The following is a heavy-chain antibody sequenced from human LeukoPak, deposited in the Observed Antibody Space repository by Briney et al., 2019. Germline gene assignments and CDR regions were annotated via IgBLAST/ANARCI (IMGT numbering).Heavy chain of an antibody. CDR1: GYTFTGYY. CDR2: INPNSGGT. D-gene: IGHD6-25*01. Sequence: GSVKVYCKASGYTFTGYYMHWVRQAPGQGLEWMGWINPNSGGTNYAQKFQGRVTMTRDTSISTAYMELSRLRSDDTAVYYCARDFERYSSDPNNWFDPWGQGTLVTVSS. J-gene: IGHJ5*02. V-gene: IGHV1-2*02. CDR3: ARDFERYSSDPNNWFDP.